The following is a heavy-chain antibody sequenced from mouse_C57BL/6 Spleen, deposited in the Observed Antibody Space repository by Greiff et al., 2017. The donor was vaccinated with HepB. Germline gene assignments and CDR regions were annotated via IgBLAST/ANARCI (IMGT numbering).Heavy chain of an antibody. Sequence: EVKLVESGGGLVKPGGSLKLSCAASGFTFSDYGMHWVRQAPEKGLEWVAYISSGSSTIYYADTVKGRFTISRDNAKNTLFLQMTSLRSEDTAMYYCARRCDYGGYFDVWGTGTTVTVSS. V-gene: IGHV5-17*01. D-gene: IGHD2-4*01. CDR1: GFTFSDYG. J-gene: IGHJ1*03. CDR2: ISSGSSTI. CDR3: ARRCDYGGYFDV.